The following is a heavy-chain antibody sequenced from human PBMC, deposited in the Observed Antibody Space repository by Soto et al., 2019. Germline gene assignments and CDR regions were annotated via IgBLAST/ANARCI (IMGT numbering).Heavy chain of an antibody. CDR3: ARDNYGDGMDV. V-gene: IGHV4-4*08. D-gene: IGHD3-16*01. CDR1: GESIVTSY. J-gene: IGHJ6*02. CDR2: RHTNGVS. Sequence: QVQLQESGPGLVKPSETLSLTCAVSGESIVTSYWSWVRHPPRKGLERIGYRHTNGVSNYNPSLRSRATISLDTSQNQVSLKLTSVTAADTAVYFCARDNYGDGMDVWGQGTTVVVSS.